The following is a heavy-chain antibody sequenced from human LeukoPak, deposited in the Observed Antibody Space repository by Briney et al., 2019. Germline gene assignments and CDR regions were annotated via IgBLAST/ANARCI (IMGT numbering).Heavy chain of an antibody. V-gene: IGHV3-21*01. CDR2: ISSSSSYI. CDR3: ARDPLGYSSSYDAFDI. J-gene: IGHJ3*02. D-gene: IGHD6-13*01. Sequence: GGSLRLSCAASGFTFSNYWMHWVRQAPGKGLEWVSSISSSSSYIYYADSVKGRFTISRDNAKNSLYLQMNSLRAEDTAVYYCARDPLGYSSSYDAFDIWGQGTMVTVSS. CDR1: GFTFSNYW.